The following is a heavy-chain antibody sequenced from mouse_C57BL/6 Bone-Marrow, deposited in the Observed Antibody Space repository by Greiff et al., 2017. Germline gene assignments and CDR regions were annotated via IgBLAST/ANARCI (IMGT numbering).Heavy chain of an antibody. Sequence: QVQLKQPGAELVMPGASVKLSCKASGYTFTSYWMHWVKQRPGQGLEWIGEIDPSDSYTNYNQKFKGKSTLTVDKSSSTAYMQLSSLTSEDAAVYYCARERGYYGLFDYWGQGTTLTVSS. D-gene: IGHD1-2*01. V-gene: IGHV1-69*01. CDR2: IDPSDSYT. J-gene: IGHJ2*01. CDR1: GYTFTSYW. CDR3: ARERGYYGLFDY.